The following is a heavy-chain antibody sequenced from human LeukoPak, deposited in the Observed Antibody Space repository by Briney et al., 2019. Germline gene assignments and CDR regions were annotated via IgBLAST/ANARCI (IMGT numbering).Heavy chain of an antibody. J-gene: IGHJ4*02. D-gene: IGHD3-3*01. V-gene: IGHV4-34*01. CDR1: GGSFSGYY. CDR2: INHSGST. CDR3: ARGWRFDY. Sequence: PSETLSLTCAVYGGSFSGYYWSWIRQPPGEGLEWIGEINHSGSTNYNPSLKSRVAISVDTSKNQFSLKLSSVTAADTAVYYCARGWRFDYWGQGTLVTVSS.